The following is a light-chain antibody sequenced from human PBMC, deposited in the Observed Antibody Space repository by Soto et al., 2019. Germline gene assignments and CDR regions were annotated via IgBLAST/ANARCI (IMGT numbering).Light chain of an antibody. CDR3: QSYDSKLSGWV. CDR1: SSNVGSGYD. CDR2: GNS. J-gene: IGLJ3*02. V-gene: IGLV1-40*01. Sequence: QAVVTQPPSVSGAPGQRVTISCTGSSSNVGSGYDVHWYQHLPGTAPKLLIYGNSNRPSGVPDRFSDSKSGTSASLAITGLQAEDEADYYCQSYDSKLSGWVFGGGTKLTVL.